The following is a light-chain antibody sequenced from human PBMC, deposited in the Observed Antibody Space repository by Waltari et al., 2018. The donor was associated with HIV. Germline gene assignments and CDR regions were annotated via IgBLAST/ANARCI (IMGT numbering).Light chain of an antibody. Sequence: EIVLTQSPATLSLSPGERATLSCRASQSVSSHLGWYQQKRGQAPRLLIYGTSNRATGIPARFSGRGSGTDFTLTISSLQAEDVAVYYCQQYYSTPPYTFGQGTKLEIK. V-gene: IGKV3-11*01. CDR1: QSVSSH. J-gene: IGKJ2*01. CDR2: GTS. CDR3: QQYYSTPPYT.